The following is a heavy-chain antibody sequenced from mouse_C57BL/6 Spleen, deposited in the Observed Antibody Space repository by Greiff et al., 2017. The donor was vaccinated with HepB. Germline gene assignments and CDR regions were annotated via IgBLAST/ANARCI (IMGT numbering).Heavy chain of an antibody. D-gene: IGHD2-1*01. J-gene: IGHJ3*01. CDR2: IYPSDSET. Sequence: VQLQQPGAELVRPGSSVKLSCKASGYTFTSYWMDWVKQRPGQGLEWIGNIYPSDSETHYNQKFKDKATLTVDKSSSTAYMQLSSLTSEDSAVYYCARSIYYGNSWFAYWGQGTLVTVSA. V-gene: IGHV1-61*01. CDR1: GYTFTSYW. CDR3: ARSIYYGNSWFAY.